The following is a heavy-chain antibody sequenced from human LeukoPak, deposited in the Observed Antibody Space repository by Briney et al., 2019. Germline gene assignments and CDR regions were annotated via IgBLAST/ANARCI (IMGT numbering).Heavy chain of an antibody. V-gene: IGHV3-53*01. CDR1: GFTVSSNS. J-gene: IGHJ4*02. D-gene: IGHD3-22*01. CDR2: IYSDGRT. Sequence: GGSLRLSCAASGFTVSSNSMSWVRQAPGKGLEWVSVIYSDGRTYYADSVKGRFTISRDNSKNTLYLQMNSLRAEDTAVYYCARAPGGTQASSGYFDYWGQGTLVTVSS. CDR3: ARAPGGTQASSGYFDY.